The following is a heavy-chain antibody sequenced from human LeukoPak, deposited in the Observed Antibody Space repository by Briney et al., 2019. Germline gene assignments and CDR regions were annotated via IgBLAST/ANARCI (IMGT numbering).Heavy chain of an antibody. CDR2: ISYDGSNK. CDR1: GFTFSSYT. Sequence: GGSLRLSCAASGFTFSSYTMHWVRQAPGKGLEWVAVISYDGSNKYYADSVKGRFTITRDNSKNTLYLQMNSLRAEDTAVYYCAREPAYNSPPSWGQGTLVTVSS. D-gene: IGHD1-20*01. J-gene: IGHJ5*02. V-gene: IGHV3-30-3*01. CDR3: AREPAYNSPPS.